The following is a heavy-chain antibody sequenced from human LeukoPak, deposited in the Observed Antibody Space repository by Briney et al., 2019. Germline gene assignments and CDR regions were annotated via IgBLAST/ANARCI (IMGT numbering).Heavy chain of an antibody. CDR1: GFTFSSYD. CDR3: ARGGCSSTSCYALTYYYGMDV. Sequence: PGGSLRLSCAASGFTFSSYDMNWVRQAPGKGLEWVSYISSSGSTIYYADSVKGRFTISRDNAKNSLYLQMNSLRAEDTAVYYCARGGCSSTSCYALTYYYGMDVWGQGTTVTVSS. D-gene: IGHD2-2*01. CDR2: ISSSGSTI. J-gene: IGHJ6*02. V-gene: IGHV3-48*03.